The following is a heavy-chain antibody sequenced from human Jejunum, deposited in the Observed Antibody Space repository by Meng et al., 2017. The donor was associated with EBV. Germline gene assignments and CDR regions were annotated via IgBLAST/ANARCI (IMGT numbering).Heavy chain of an antibody. CDR1: GYSVSGNNY. J-gene: IGHJ5*02. D-gene: IGHD4/OR15-4a*01. V-gene: IGHV4-61*01. CDR2: MYYTGKA. CDR3: ARGRGYDYGDS. Sequence: HLTGSGPGLLKPSGTLSLTGSVSGYSVSGNNYWTWIRRHPGKGLEWIGNMYYTGKAIYKPSLQSRVTISVDTSKNQISLRVTSVTAADTAIYYCARGRGYDYGDSWGQGTLVTVSS.